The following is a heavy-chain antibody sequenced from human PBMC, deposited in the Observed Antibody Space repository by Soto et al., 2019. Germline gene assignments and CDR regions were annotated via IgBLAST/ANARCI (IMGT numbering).Heavy chain of an antibody. D-gene: IGHD1-1*01. J-gene: IGHJ5*02. CDR2: ISAYNGNT. Sequence: QVQLVQSGAEVKKPGASVKVSCKASGYTFTSYGISCVRQAPGQGLEWMGWISAYNGNTNYAQKLPGRDTRTTDTSTSTAYMELRSLRSDDTAVYYCARSANNPKKPNWFDPWGQGTLVTVSS. CDR1: GYTFTSYG. V-gene: IGHV1-18*01. CDR3: ARSANNPKKPNWFDP.